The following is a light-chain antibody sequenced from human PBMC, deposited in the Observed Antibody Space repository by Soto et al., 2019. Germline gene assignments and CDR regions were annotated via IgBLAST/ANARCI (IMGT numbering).Light chain of an antibody. CDR2: QAS. J-gene: IGKJ1*01. V-gene: IGKV1-5*03. CDR1: QSTRSY. CDR3: QHYNRCSEA. Sequence: DFRMTQSPRSLSAALGDRVTITFLASQSTRSYVAWYQQKPGKAPKLLNYQASSLENGVPSRFSGSGSGTEFTLTISSLQPDDFATYYCQHYNRCSEAVGQGTKVDIK.